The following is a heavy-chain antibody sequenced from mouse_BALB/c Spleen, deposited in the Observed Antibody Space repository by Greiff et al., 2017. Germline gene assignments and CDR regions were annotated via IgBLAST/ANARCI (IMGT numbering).Heavy chain of an antibody. CDR3: ARNRRQDYAMDY. Sequence: VQLQQSGPGLVQPSQSLSITCTASGFSLTSYGVHWVRQSPGKGLEWLGVIWSGGSTDYNAAFIARLSISKDNSTSQVFFKMNSLQANDTAIYYCARNRRQDYAMDYWGQGTSVTVSS. D-gene: IGHD3-2*01. J-gene: IGHJ4*01. V-gene: IGHV2-2*02. CDR1: GFSLTSYG. CDR2: IWSGGST.